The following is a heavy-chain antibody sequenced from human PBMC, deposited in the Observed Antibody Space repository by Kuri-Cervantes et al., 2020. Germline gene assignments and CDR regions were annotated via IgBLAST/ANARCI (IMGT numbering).Heavy chain of an antibody. Sequence: GSLRLSCAYFGGSMMSYYWTWIRQPPGKGLEWIGSIYHSGSTNYNPSLKSRVTISADTSKNQFSLKLNSVTAADTAVYYCARVGQASGWYFDYWGQGTLVTVSS. CDR2: IYHSGST. V-gene: IGHV4-59*01. CDR1: GGSMMSYY. D-gene: IGHD6-19*01. J-gene: IGHJ4*02. CDR3: ARVGQASGWYFDY.